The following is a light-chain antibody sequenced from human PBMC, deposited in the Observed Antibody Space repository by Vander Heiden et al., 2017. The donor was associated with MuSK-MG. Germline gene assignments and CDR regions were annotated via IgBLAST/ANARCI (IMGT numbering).Light chain of an antibody. J-gene: IGLJ3*02. CDR2: EDN. CDR1: SGSVASNY. CDR3: QYFDSRNVV. V-gene: IGLV6-57*03. Sequence: NFMLTQPHSVSESPGKTVTISCTRSSGSVASNYVQWYQQRQGSATTSVICEDNQRPSGVPDRLAGAIDSSSNFESITISGLETEDESYYYCQYFDSRNVVFGGGNKLTVL.